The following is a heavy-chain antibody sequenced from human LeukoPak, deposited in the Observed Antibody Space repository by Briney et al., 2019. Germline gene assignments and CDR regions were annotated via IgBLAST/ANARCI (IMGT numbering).Heavy chain of an antibody. CDR1: GFTFSSYS. D-gene: IGHD1-26*01. J-gene: IGHJ1*01. CDR2: ISSSSSTI. V-gene: IGHV3-48*01. Sequence: LPGGSLRLSCAASGFTFSSYSMNWARQAPGKGLEWVSYISSSSSTIYYADSVKGRFTISRDNAKNSLYLQMNSLGAEDTAVYYCARDMSSYFQHWGQGTLVTVSS. CDR3: ARDMSSYFQH.